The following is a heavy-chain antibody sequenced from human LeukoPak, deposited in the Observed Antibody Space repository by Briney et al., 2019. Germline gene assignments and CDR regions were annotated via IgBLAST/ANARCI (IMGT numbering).Heavy chain of an antibody. J-gene: IGHJ4*02. V-gene: IGHV3-48*03. CDR1: GFTFSSYE. Sequence: PGGSLRLSCAASGFTFSSYEMNWVRQAPGKGLEWVSHISSSGSTIYYADSVKGRFTISRDNAKNSLYLQMNSLRAEDTAVYYCARVHSGSPPQYYFDCWGQGTLVTVSS. CDR2: ISSSGSTI. CDR3: ARVHSGSPPQYYFDC. D-gene: IGHD3-10*01.